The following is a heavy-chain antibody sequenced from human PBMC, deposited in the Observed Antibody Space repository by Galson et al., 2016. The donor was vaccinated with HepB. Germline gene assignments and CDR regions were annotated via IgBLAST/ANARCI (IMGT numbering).Heavy chain of an antibody. CDR2: INTGKGNT. CDR3: GRTYDVFTGSGDYYYYGIDV. J-gene: IGHJ6*02. CDR1: GYTFNTYG. Sequence: SVKVSCKASGYTFNTYGMHWVRQAPGQRLEWMAWINTGKGNTKYSQKFQGRVTITRDTSASTVYMELSSLRSEDTAVYYCGRTYDVFTGSGDYYYYGIDVWGQGTTVIVSS. D-gene: IGHD3-9*01. V-gene: IGHV1-3*04.